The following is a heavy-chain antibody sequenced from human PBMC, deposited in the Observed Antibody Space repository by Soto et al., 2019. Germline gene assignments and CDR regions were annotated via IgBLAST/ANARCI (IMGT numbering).Heavy chain of an antibody. J-gene: IGHJ4*02. Sequence: GGSLRLSCAVSGFMFSDHYMDWVRQAPGKGLEWVGRSRNRANSYTTEYAASVKGRFTVSRDDSKNSLYLQMNSLKTEDTAVYYCVRGKNSFDYWGQGTLVTVSS. CDR2: SRNRANSYTT. V-gene: IGHV3-72*01. CDR3: VRGKNSFDY. CDR1: GFMFSDHY.